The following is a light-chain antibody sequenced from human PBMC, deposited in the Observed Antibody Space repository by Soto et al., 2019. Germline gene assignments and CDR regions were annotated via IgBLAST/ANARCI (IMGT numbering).Light chain of an antibody. CDR2: VAS. CDR1: QSVSSN. CDR3: QQYNNWPLT. V-gene: IGKV3-15*01. J-gene: IGKJ1*01. Sequence: EIVMPQSSATLSVCRGERATLSCVASQSVSSNLAWYQQKPAQAPRLLIYVASTRATGIPARFSGSGSGTEFTLTISSLQSEDFAVYYCQQYNNWPLTFGQGTKVDIK.